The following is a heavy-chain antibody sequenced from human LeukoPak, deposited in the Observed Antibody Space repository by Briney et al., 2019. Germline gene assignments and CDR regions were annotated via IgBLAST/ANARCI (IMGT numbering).Heavy chain of an antibody. D-gene: IGHD2-21*02. CDR3: ATDVETGS. V-gene: IGHV1-2*02. CDR2: INPKSGDS. Sequence: ASVKVSCKASGYTFIDDYIYWLRQAPGQGPEYMGWINPKSGDSRFVEKFQGRVTLIRDTSIRTTYLELKRLRCDDTAVYYCATDVETGSWGQGTLVTVSS. J-gene: IGHJ5*02. CDR1: GYTFIDDY.